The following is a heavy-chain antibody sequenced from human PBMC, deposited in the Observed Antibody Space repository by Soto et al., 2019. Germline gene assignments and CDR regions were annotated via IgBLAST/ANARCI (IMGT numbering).Heavy chain of an antibody. CDR3: VRDGSKTLRDWFDP. D-gene: IGHD4-17*01. J-gene: IGHJ5*02. Sequence: QVQLQESGPGLVKPSETLSLTCSVSGGSISKFYWSWIRKTAGKGLEWMGRVYATGTTDYNPSLRSRVAMSVDISKKTFSLRLTSVTAADTGVYYCVRDGSKTLRDWFDPWGQGNWSPSLQ. CDR2: VYATGTT. CDR1: GGSISKFY. V-gene: IGHV4-4*07.